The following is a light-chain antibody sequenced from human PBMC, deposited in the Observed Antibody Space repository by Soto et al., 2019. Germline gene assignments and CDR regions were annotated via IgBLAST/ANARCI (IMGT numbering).Light chain of an antibody. CDR2: AAS. CDR1: QSISSY. Sequence: DIQMTQSPSSLSASVGDRVTITCRASQSISSYLNWYQQKPGKAPKLPIYAASSLQSGVPSRFSGRGSVTDFTRLISSLQPEDFATYYCQQSYSTPRWTFGQGTKVEIK. CDR3: QQSYSTPRWT. J-gene: IGKJ1*01. V-gene: IGKV1-39*01.